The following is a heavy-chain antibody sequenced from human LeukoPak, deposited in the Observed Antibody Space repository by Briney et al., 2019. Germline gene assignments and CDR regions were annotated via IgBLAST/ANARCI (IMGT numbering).Heavy chain of an antibody. J-gene: IGHJ4*02. CDR3: ARHYGP. CDR1: GYSITSSSW. D-gene: IGHD3-16*01. Sequence: SDTLSLTCAVSGYSITSSSWWGWIRQPPGKGLEWIGYIYHSGTTYYNPSLQSRVTMSVDTSKNQFSLKLNSVTATDTAVYYCARHYGPWGQGTLVTVSS. V-gene: IGHV4-28*01. CDR2: IYHSGTT.